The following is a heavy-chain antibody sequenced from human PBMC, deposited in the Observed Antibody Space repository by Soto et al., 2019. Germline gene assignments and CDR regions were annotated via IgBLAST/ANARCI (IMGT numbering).Heavy chain of an antibody. J-gene: IGHJ3*01. D-gene: IGHD6-19*01. CDR3: AYSTGWYRHDV. Sequence: QVQLQESGPGLVKPSGTLSLTCAVSGDSISSPKWWTWLRQPPGKGLEWIGDLLHSGTTNYNPSLMXXVTFSVDKPQNQFSLKLTSVTAAATAIYYCAYSTGWYRHDVWGQGTSVTVSS. CDR1: GDSISSPKW. CDR2: LLHSGTT. V-gene: IGHV4-4*02.